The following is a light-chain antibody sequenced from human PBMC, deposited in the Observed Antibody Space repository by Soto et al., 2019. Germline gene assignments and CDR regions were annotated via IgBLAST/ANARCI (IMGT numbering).Light chain of an antibody. CDR3: LQYHNLWA. J-gene: IGKJ1*01. Sequence: EIVLTQSPATLSLSPGARAPLSCRASQSVSSYLAWYQQKPGQAPRLLIYDASNRATGIPARFSGSGSGTEFTLTISSLQSEDFTVYSCLQYHNLWAFGQGTKVDIK. CDR2: DAS. CDR1: QSVSSY. V-gene: IGKV3D-15*01.